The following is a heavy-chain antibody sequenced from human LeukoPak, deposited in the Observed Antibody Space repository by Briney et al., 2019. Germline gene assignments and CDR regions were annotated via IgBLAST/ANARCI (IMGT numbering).Heavy chain of an antibody. J-gene: IGHJ4*02. CDR2: ISPTGSTT. D-gene: IGHD6-6*01. V-gene: IGHV3-74*01. CDR1: GSSFSGHW. CDR3: ARGPNSNWSGLDF. Sequence: GGSLRLSCIASGSSFSGHWMHWARQLPGKGLVWVSRISPTGSTTSYADSVKGRFTVSRDNAKNTLYLQVNNLRAEDTAVYYCARGPNSNWSGLDFWGQGTLLTVSS.